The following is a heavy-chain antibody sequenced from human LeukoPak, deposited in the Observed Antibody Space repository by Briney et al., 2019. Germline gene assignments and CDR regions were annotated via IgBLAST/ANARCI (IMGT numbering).Heavy chain of an antibody. V-gene: IGHV4-34*01. CDR1: GGSFSGYY. Sequence: SETLSLTCAVYGGSFSGYYWSWIRQPPGKGLEWIGEINHSGSTNYNPSLKSRVTILVDTSKNQFSLKLSSVTAADTAVYYCARDLRSIPVLYDIWGQGTMVTVSS. CDR2: INHSGST. J-gene: IGHJ3*02. CDR3: ARDLRSIPVLYDI. D-gene: IGHD2-2*02.